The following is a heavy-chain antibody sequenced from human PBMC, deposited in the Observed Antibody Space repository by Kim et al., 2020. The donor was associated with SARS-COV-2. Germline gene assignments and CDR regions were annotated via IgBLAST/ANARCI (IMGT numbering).Heavy chain of an antibody. D-gene: IGHD3-16*01. V-gene: IGHV3-33*06. Sequence: GGSLRLSCVASGFTFSSHGMHWVRQAPGKGLEWVAVIWYDGGNKYYADSVKGRFTISRDNSKNTLYLQMNTLRGEDTGVYFCTNIRGTYFQYWGQRTLVTVSS. CDR3: TNIRGTYFQY. CDR1: GFTFSSHG. CDR2: IWYDGGNK. J-gene: IGHJ1*01.